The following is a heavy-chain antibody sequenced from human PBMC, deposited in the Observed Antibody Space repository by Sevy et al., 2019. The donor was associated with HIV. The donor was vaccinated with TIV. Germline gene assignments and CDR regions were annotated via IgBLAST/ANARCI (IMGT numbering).Heavy chain of an antibody. CDR2: MNPNSGNT. CDR1: VYTFTSYY. D-gene: IGHD6-19*01. J-gene: IGHJ4*01. Sequence: ASVKVSCKASVYTFTSYYIIWVRQATGQGREWMVWMNPNSGNTGYGQKFQGRVTMTRNTSISTAYMKLRSLRSEDTAVYYYTTGSFKRRYSSGWYESLYYFAYWGQGTLVTVSS. V-gene: IGHV1-8*01. CDR3: TTGSFKRRYSSGWYESLYYFAY.